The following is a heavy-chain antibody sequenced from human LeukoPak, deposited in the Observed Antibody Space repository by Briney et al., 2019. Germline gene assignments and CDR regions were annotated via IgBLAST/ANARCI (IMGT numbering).Heavy chain of an antibody. CDR3: ASDVGTSHHYYYYGMDV. J-gene: IGHJ6*04. D-gene: IGHD2-2*01. V-gene: IGHV1-69*13. CDR1: GGTFSSYA. Sequence: GASVKVSCKASGGTFSSYAISWVRQAPGQGLEWMGGIIPIFGTANYAQKFQGRVTITADESTSTAYMELSSLRSEDTAVYYCASDVGTSHHYYYYGMDVWGKGTTVTVSS. CDR2: IIPIFGTA.